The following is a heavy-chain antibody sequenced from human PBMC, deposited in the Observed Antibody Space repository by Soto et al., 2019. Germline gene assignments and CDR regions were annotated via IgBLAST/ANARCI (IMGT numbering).Heavy chain of an antibody. D-gene: IGHD5-18*01. J-gene: IGHJ6*02. CDR2: TYYRSKWYN. Sequence: SQTLSLTCAVSGDSVSSNSAAWNWIRQSPSRGLEWLGRTYYRSKWYNDYAVSVKSRITINPDTSKNQFSLQLNSVTPEDTAVYYCARGIQLWLLDYYYYGMDVWGQGTTVTVSS. CDR1: GDSVSSNSAA. CDR3: ARGIQLWLLDYYYYGMDV. V-gene: IGHV6-1*01.